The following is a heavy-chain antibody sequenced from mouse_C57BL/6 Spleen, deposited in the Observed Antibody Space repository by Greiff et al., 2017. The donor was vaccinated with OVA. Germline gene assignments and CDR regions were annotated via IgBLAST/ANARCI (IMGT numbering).Heavy chain of an antibody. Sequence: QVQLKQSGAELVRPGASVKLSCKASGYTFTDYYINWVKQRPGQGLEWIARIYPGSGNTYYNEKFKGKATLTAEKSSSTAYMQLSSLTSEDSAVYFCARPDSSGYLFAYWGQGTLVTVSA. CDR1: GYTFTDYY. CDR2: IYPGSGNT. D-gene: IGHD3-2*02. CDR3: ARPDSSGYLFAY. V-gene: IGHV1-76*01. J-gene: IGHJ3*01.